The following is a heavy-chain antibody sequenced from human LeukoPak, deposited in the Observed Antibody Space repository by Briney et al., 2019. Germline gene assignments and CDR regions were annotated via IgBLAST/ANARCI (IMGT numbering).Heavy chain of an antibody. CDR1: GFTFSSYG. V-gene: IGHV3-30*18. D-gene: IGHD2-15*01. CDR2: ISYDGSKK. Sequence: PGASLRLSCAASGFTFSSYGMHWVRQAPGKGLEWVAVISYDGSKKFYADSVKGRFTISRDNSKNTLYLQMNSLRAEDTAVYYCAKEVEVSRGPDYWGQGTLVTAPS. J-gene: IGHJ4*02. CDR3: AKEVEVSRGPDY.